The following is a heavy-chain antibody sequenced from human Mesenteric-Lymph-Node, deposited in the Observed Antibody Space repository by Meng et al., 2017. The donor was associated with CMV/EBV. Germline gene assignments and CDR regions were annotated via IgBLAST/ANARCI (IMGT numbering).Heavy chain of an antibody. D-gene: IGHD2-2*01. CDR2: TYYRSKWYN. Sequence: SQTLSLTGAISGDSVSSNSAAWNWIRQSPSRGLEWLGRTYYRSKWYNDYAVSVKSRITINPDTSKNQFSLQLNSVTPEDTAVYYCAREKDIVVVPAAQIGMDVWGQGTTVTVSS. J-gene: IGHJ6*02. CDR1: GDSVSSNSAA. CDR3: AREKDIVVVPAAQIGMDV. V-gene: IGHV6-1*01.